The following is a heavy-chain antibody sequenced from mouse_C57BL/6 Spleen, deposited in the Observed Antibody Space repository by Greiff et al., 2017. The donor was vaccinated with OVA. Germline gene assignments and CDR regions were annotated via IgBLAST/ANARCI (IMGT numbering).Heavy chain of an antibody. CDR2: IHPNSGST. J-gene: IGHJ4*01. V-gene: IGHV1-64*01. D-gene: IGHD2-5*01. CDR1: GYTFTSYW. CDR3: ARGGAYYSNYYYAMDY. Sequence: VQLQQPGAELVKPGASVKLSCQASGYTFTSYWMHWVKQRPGQGLEWIGMIHPNSGSTNYNEKFKSKATLTVDKSSSTAYMQLSSLTSEDSAVYYCARGGAYYSNYYYAMDYWGQGTSVTVSS.